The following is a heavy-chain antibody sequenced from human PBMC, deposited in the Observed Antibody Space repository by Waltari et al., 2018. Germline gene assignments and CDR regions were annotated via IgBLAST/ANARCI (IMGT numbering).Heavy chain of an antibody. Sequence: EVQVLESGGGLVQPGGSLRLSCAASGFTFSSYSMPWVRQAAGKGLEWVSSIAPAGYDTYYAGYETYYADSVRGRFTFSRDNSKNTVYLQMNNLKVDDTAVYYCARGAFTPDHWGQGTLVTVSP. J-gene: IGHJ5*02. V-gene: IGHV3-23*01. CDR1: GFTFSSYS. CDR3: ARGAFTPDH. CDR2: IAPAGYDTYYAGYET.